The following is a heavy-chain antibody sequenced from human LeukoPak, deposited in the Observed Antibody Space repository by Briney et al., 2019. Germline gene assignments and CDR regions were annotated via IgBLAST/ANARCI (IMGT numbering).Heavy chain of an antibody. CDR1: GFTVSSNY. V-gene: IGHV3-53*01. Sequence: PGGSLRLSCAASGFTVSSNYMTRVRQAPGKGLEWVSVIYSGGRTYYADSVKGRFTVSRDNSKNTLYLQLNSLRAEDTAVYYCARASDYPYYFDYWGQGTLVTVSS. J-gene: IGHJ4*02. CDR2: IYSGGRT. D-gene: IGHD4-11*01. CDR3: ARASDYPYYFDY.